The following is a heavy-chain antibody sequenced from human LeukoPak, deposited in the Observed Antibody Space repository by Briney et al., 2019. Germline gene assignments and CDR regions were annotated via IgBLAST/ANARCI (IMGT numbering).Heavy chain of an antibody. J-gene: IGHJ4*02. CDR3: AKDKDSTNWYFDY. CDR2: IRYDGTNK. D-gene: IGHD2-15*01. Sequence: PGGSLRLSCEASGFTFTTYGMHWVRQVPGKGLEWVAFIRYDGTNKCYADSVKGRFTISRDNSKNTLYLQMNSLRAEDTAVYYCAKDKDSTNWYFDYWGQGTLVTVSS. CDR1: GFTFTTYG. V-gene: IGHV3-30*02.